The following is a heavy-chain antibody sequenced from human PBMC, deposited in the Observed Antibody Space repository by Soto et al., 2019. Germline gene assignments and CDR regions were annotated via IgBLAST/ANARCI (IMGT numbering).Heavy chain of an antibody. Sequence: EVQLVESGGGLVQPGGSLRLSCAASGFTFSGYSMSWVRQAPGKGLEWVANIKQDGSEKYYVASVKGRFTISRDNAKNSVYLQMISLRADDTAVYYCARQRGCDYWGQGTLVTVSS. CDR3: ARQRGCDY. CDR1: GFTFSGYS. V-gene: IGHV3-7*01. CDR2: IKQDGSEK. D-gene: IGHD1-1*01. J-gene: IGHJ4*02.